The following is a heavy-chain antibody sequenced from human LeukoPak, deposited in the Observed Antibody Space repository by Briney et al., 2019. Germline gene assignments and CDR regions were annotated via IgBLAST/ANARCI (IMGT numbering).Heavy chain of an antibody. CDR1: RFTFSNYA. CDR3: ARLKLLWSNYFDY. D-gene: IGHD2-2*01. CDR2: ISYDGFDK. J-gene: IGHJ4*02. V-gene: IGHV3-30*04. Sequence: PGRSLRLSCAASRFTFSNYAMHWVRQAPGKGLEWVAVISYDGFDKYYADSVKGRFTISRDNSKNTVQLQLNSLRAADTAVYYCARLKLLWSNYFDYWGQGTLVTVSS.